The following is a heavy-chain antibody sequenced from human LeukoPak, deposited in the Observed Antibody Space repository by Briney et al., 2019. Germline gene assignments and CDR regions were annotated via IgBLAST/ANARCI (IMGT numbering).Heavy chain of an antibody. J-gene: IGHJ6*04. Sequence: GGSLRLSCAASGFTFSSYGMHWVRQAPGKELEWVAVISYDGSNKYYADSVKGRFTISRDNSKNTLYLQMNSLRAEDTAVYYCAKGGSGSRGDIMDVWGEGTTVTVSS. CDR3: AKGGSGSRGDIMDV. V-gene: IGHV3-30*18. CDR1: GFTFSSYG. D-gene: IGHD3-10*01. CDR2: ISYDGSNK.